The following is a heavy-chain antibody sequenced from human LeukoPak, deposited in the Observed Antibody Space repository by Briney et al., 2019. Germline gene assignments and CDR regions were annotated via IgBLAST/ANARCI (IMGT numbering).Heavy chain of an antibody. CDR1: GFTFSDYY. D-gene: IGHD5-24*01. Sequence: KPGGSLRLSCAASGFTFSDYYMSWIRQAPGKGLEWVSSISSSSSYIYYADSVKGRFTISRDNAKNSLYLQMNSLRAEDTAVYYCARGRRRDGYNKTYYFDYWGQGTLVTVSS. CDR3: ARGRRRDGYNKTYYFDY. J-gene: IGHJ4*02. V-gene: IGHV3-11*06. CDR2: ISSSSSYI.